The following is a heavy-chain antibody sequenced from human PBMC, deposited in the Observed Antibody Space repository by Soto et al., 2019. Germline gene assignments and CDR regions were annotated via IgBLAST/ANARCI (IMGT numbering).Heavy chain of an antibody. D-gene: IGHD3-16*02. CDR3: ARDRVITFGGVIDSYDAFDI. Sequence: PGGSLRLSCAASGFTFSSYAMHWARQAPGKGLEYVSAISSNGGSTYYANSVKGRFTISRDNSKNTLYLQMGSLRAEDMAVYYCARDRVITFGGVIDSYDAFDIWGQGTMVTVSS. CDR1: GFTFSSYA. V-gene: IGHV3-64*01. CDR2: ISSNGGST. J-gene: IGHJ3*02.